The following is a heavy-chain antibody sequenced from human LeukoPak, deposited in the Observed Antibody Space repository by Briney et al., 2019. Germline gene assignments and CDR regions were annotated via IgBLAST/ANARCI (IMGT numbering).Heavy chain of an antibody. J-gene: IGHJ4*02. CDR2: ISPEGSKS. CDR1: GLTLSNFW. V-gene: IGHV3-74*01. D-gene: IGHD3-16*01. CDR3: ASQGGY. Sequence: GGSLRLSCAASGLTLSNFWMHWVRQVPGKGLVWVSRISPEGSKSRYADFVKGRFIISRDNAKNALYLQMNSLRAEDTAMYYCASQGGYWGQGTLVAVYS.